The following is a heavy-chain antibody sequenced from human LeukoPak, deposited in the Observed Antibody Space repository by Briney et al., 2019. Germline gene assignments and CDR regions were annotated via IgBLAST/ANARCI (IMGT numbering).Heavy chain of an antibody. Sequence: ASVKVSCKASGGTFSSYAISWVRQAPGQGLEWMGGIIPIFGTANYAQKFQGRVTITADESTSTAYMELSSLRSEDTAVYYCARDKHPMLRSSYFDYWGQGTLVTVSS. CDR1: GGTFSSYA. V-gene: IGHV1-69*13. J-gene: IGHJ4*02. CDR2: IIPIFGTA. CDR3: ARDKHPMLRSSYFDY. D-gene: IGHD2-15*01.